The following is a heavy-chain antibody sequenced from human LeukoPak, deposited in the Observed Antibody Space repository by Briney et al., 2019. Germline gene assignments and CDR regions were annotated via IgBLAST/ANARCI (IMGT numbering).Heavy chain of an antibody. CDR1: GYTFTNYD. V-gene: IGHV1-8*03. Sequence: GASVKVSCNASGYTFTNYDINWVRQAAGQGLEWMGWMNPTSGNTGYAQKFQGRFTITRNTSISTAYMELSSLRSEDTAVYYCAREWYYDSSGYYWFDYWGQGTLVTVSS. D-gene: IGHD3-22*01. CDR3: AREWYYDSSGYYWFDY. CDR2: MNPTSGNT. J-gene: IGHJ4*02.